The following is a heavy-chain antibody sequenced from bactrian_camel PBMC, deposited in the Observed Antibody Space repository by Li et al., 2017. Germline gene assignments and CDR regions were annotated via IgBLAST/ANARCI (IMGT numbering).Heavy chain of an antibody. CDR1: GYTRRSGC. D-gene: IGHD2*01. Sequence: LLVESGGGSVQAGGSLSLSCAARGYTRRSGCLAWFRQVPGKEREMVAQIQDDGMKHYDTTAEGRFTIVKDAAKDTLDLRMTSLKPEDSGMYYCAVDGPVAFCSDYPSDFRGWGQGTQVTVS. CDR2: IQDDGMK. V-gene: IGHV3S55*01. CDR3: AVDGPVAFCSDYPSDFRG. J-gene: IGHJ4*01.